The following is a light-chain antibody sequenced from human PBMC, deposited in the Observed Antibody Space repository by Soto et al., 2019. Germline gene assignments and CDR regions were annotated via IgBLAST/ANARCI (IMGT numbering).Light chain of an antibody. CDR2: DND. V-gene: IGLV1-51*01. CDR3: GAWDRSLTGGV. J-gene: IGLJ1*01. CDR1: ISNIGTYS. Sequence: QSVLTQPPSVSAAPGQKVTIPCSGSISNIGTYSVSWYQQLPGTAPKLLIYDNDKRPSGIPDRFSGSKSGTSATLDITGLQTGDEADYYCGAWDRSLTGGVFGTGTKVTVL.